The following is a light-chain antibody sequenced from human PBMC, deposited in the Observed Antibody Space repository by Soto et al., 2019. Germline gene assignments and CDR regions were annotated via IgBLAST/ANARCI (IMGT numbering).Light chain of an antibody. V-gene: IGKV3-15*01. CDR2: GAS. J-gene: IGKJ4*01. CDR1: QSVSSN. CDR3: QQYNNWPPLT. Sequence: EIVMTQSPATLSVSPGERATLSCRASQSVSSNLAGYQQKPGKAPRLLIYGASTRATGIPARFSGSGSGTEFTLTICSLQSEDFAVYYCQQYNNWPPLTFGGGTKVEIK.